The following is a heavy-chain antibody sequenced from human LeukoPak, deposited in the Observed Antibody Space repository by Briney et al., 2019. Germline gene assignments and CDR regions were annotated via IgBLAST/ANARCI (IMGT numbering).Heavy chain of an antibody. CDR3: AKDTLLKGGIDY. V-gene: IGHV3-9*01. CDR1: GFTFDDYA. CDR2: ISWNSGSI. Sequence: GGSLRLSCAASGFTFDDYAMHWVRQAPGKGLEWVSGISWNSGSIGYADSVKGRFTISRDNAKNSLYLQMNSLRAEDTALYYCAKDTLLKGGIDYWGQGTLVTVSS. D-gene: IGHD2-15*01. J-gene: IGHJ4*02.